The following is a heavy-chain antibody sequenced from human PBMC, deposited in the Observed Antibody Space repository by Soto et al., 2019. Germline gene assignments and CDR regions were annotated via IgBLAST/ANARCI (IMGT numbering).Heavy chain of an antibody. CDR2: ISYDGYNK. CDR1: GFTFRDYI. J-gene: IGHJ6*03. Sequence: QVQLVESGGGVVQPGRFLRLSCAASGFTFRDYIMHWVRQAPGKGLEWVALISYDGYNKYYPDSVKGRFAISRDNSKNTLYLQMNSLRPEDTAVYYCARDPGGDYSYYYMDVWGQGTTVTVSS. V-gene: IGHV3-30*09. CDR3: ARDPGGDYSYYYMDV.